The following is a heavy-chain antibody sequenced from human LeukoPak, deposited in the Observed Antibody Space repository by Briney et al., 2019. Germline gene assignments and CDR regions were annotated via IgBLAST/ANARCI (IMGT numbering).Heavy chain of an antibody. J-gene: IGHJ3*02. CDR2: INPNSGGT. CDR1: GYTFTGYY. D-gene: IGHD3-9*01. V-gene: IGHV1-2*02. Sequence: GASVKVSCKASGYTFTGYYMHWVRQAPGQGLEWMGWINPNSGGTNYAQKFQGRVTMTRDTSISTAYMELSRLRSDDTAVYYCARDRWYYDILTGNDAFDIWGQGTMVTVSP. CDR3: ARDRWYYDILTGNDAFDI.